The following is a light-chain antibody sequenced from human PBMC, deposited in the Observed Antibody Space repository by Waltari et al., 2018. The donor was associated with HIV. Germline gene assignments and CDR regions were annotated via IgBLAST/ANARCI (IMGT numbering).Light chain of an antibody. J-gene: IGLJ3*02. CDR2: RNK. Sequence: QAGLTQPPSMSKGLRQTATLTCTGNSNNVGNQGAAWLQQHQGHPPKLLSYRNKTRPSGISGTFSASRSGNTASLTITGLQPEDEADYYCSAWDTSLSAWVFGGGTKLTVL. CDR1: SNNVGNQG. V-gene: IGLV10-54*01. CDR3: SAWDTSLSAWV.